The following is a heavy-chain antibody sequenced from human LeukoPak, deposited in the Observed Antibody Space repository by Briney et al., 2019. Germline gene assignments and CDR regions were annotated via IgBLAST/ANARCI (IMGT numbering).Heavy chain of an antibody. Sequence: GGSLRLSCAASGITFSGHAMSWVRQAPGKGLEWVSVISGSGGSTYYADSVRGRLTISRDNSKNTLYLHMNSLRAEDTAVYYCAKDRGGVGGWDWGQGTLVTVSS. CDR3: AKDRGGVGGWD. J-gene: IGHJ4*02. CDR2: ISGSGGST. V-gene: IGHV3-23*01. CDR1: GITFSGHA. D-gene: IGHD2-8*02.